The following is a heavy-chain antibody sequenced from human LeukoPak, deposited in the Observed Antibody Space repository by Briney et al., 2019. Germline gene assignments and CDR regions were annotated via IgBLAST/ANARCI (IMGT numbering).Heavy chain of an antibody. D-gene: IGHD6-13*01. J-gene: IGHJ4*02. CDR1: GFTVSSNY. CDR3: TTDAGYDSRWYNW. Sequence: GGSLRLSCAASGFTVSSNYMSWVRQAPGKGLEWVGRIKNKGDGGTTDYGAPVKGRFTISRDDSKNTLFLQMNSLKTEDTAVYYCTTDAGYDSRWYNWWGQGTLVTVSS. CDR2: IKNKGDGGTT. V-gene: IGHV3-15*01.